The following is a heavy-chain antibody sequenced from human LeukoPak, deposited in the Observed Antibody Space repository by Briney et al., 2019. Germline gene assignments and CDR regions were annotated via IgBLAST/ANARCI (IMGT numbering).Heavy chain of an antibody. CDR1: GFTFNSYN. D-gene: IGHD6-6*01. V-gene: IGHV3-48*02. CDR2: ISSSSSTI. CDR3: ARAYSSSSGRDAFDS. J-gene: IGHJ3*02. Sequence: PGGSLRLSCAASGFTFNSYNMNWFRQAPGKGLEWVSYISSSSSTIYYADSVKGRFTISRDSAKTSLFLQMNSLRDEDTAVYYCARAYSSSSGRDAFDSWGLGTLVTVSS.